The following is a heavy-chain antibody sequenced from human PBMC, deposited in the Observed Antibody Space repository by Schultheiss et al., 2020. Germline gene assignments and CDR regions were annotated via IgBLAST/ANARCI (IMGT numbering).Heavy chain of an antibody. CDR1: GFTFDDYG. J-gene: IGHJ3*02. V-gene: IGHV3-23*01. D-gene: IGHD1-26*01. CDR3: AKEAYTGSEWGAFDI. Sequence: GGSLRLSCAASGFTFDDYGMSWVRQAPGKGLEWVSYISGVGTTIYYADSVKGRFAISRENAKNSLYLQMNSLRAEDTAVYFCAKEAYTGSEWGAFDIWGQGTMVTGS. CDR2: ISGVGTTI.